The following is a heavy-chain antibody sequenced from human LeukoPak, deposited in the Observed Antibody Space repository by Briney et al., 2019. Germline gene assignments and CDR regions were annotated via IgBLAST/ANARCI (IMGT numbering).Heavy chain of an antibody. CDR3: AREDGSGSYSNWFDP. V-gene: IGHV1-18*04. D-gene: IGHD3-10*01. CDR1: GYTFTGYY. Sequence: ASVKVSCKASGYTFTGYYMHWVRQAPGQGLEWMGWISAYNGNTNYAQKLQGRVTMTTDTSTSTAYMELRSLRSDDTAVYYCAREDGSGSYSNWFDPWGQGTLVTVSS. J-gene: IGHJ5*02. CDR2: ISAYNGNT.